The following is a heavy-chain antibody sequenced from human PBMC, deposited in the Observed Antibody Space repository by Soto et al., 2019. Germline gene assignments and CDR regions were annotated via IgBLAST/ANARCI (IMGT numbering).Heavy chain of an antibody. Sequence: SETLSLTCTVSVGSISSYYWSWIRQPPGKGLEWIGYIYYSGSTNYNPSLKSRVTISVDTSKNQFSLKLSSVTAADTAVYYCARDRSLDYWGQGTLVTVSS. CDR2: IYYSGST. V-gene: IGHV4-59*01. J-gene: IGHJ4*02. CDR1: VGSISSYY. CDR3: ARDRSLDY.